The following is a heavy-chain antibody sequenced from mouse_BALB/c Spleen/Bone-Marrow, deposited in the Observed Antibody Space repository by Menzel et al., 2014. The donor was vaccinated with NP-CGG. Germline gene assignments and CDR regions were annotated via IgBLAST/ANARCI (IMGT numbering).Heavy chain of an antibody. CDR2: IYPGDGDT. V-gene: IGHV1-82*01. D-gene: IGHD2-3*01. CDR1: GYAFSNSW. J-gene: IGHJ4*01. Sequence: VKLMESGPELVKPGASVRISCKASGYAFSNSWMNWVKQRPGQGLEWIGRIYPGDGDTYYNGKFKGKATLTADKSSSTAYMQLSSLTSADPAVYFCARSDGYRALDYWGQGTSVTVSS. CDR3: ARSDGYRALDY.